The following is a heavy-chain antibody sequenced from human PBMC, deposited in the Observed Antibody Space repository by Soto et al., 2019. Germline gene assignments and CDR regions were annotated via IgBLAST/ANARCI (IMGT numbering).Heavy chain of an antibody. J-gene: IGHJ4*02. D-gene: IGHD3-16*01. CDR2: IIPVFGTP. Sequence: QVQLEQSGSEVKKSGSSVKVSCKASGYSFSSHAITWVRQAPGQDLEWMGGIIPVFGTPSYAQKFQGRVTISPDKATNPSYLELRSLRSEDTAVYYCARGGALSTTWYWGDGLDSWGQGTQVTVSS. CDR3: ARGGALSTTWYWGDGLDS. CDR1: GYSFSSHA. V-gene: IGHV1-69*06.